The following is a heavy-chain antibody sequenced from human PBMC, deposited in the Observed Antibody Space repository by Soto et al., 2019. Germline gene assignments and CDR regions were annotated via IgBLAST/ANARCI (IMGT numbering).Heavy chain of an antibody. CDR1: GGSISSGYYY. CDR2: IYYSGIT. Sequence: PSETLSLTCTASGGSISSGYYYRSWIRQPPGKGLEWIGYIYYSGITYYNPSLKSRVTISVDTSKNQFSLKLSSVTAADTAVYYCARGRYYYDSSGYYRYFDYWGHGTLVTHSS. CDR3: ARGRYYYDSSGYYRYFDY. V-gene: IGHV4-30-4*01. J-gene: IGHJ4*01. D-gene: IGHD3-22*01.